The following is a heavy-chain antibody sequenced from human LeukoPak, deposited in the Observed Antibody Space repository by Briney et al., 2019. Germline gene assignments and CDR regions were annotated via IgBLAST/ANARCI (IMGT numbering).Heavy chain of an antibody. J-gene: IGHJ4*02. Sequence: SETLSLTCAVSGASITYYWSWVRQPPGKGLEWIGEVHRDGYTNYNPSLESRVTMSVDKSKNQFSLKLSSVTAADTAVYYCARFEAVFDYWGQGTLVTVSS. CDR1: GASITYY. CDR3: ARFEAVFDY. CDR2: VHRDGYT. V-gene: IGHV4-4*02. D-gene: IGHD3-9*01.